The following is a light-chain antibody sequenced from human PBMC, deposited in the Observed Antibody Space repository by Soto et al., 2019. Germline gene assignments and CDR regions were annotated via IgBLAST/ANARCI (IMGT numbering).Light chain of an antibody. CDR2: DAS. V-gene: IGKV1-5*01. J-gene: IGKJ2*01. CDR3: QHTYSTPHI. Sequence: DIPMTQSPSTLTASVGDRVTITCRASQSVTNFLAWYQQKPGKAPKLLIYDASTLEDGVPSRFSGSGSGTQFTLTISSVQPDDYATYYCQHTYSTPHIFGQGTKL. CDR1: QSVTNF.